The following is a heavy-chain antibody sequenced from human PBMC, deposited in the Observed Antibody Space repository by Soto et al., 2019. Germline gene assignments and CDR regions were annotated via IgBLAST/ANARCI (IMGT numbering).Heavy chain of an antibody. Sequence: QVHLQESGPGLVRPSETLSLTCAVSGASISRTGFHWGWIRQPPGQAMEWIGSVYESVNTYYNSCLKSLVTSTVDTSKNQFSLELKSVTAADTAVYYCSRRGSGHTFDYWGQGTLITVSS. CDR2: VYESVNT. D-gene: IGHD3-10*01. J-gene: IGHJ4*02. CDR1: GASISRTGFH. V-gene: IGHV4-39*01. CDR3: SRRGSGHTFDY.